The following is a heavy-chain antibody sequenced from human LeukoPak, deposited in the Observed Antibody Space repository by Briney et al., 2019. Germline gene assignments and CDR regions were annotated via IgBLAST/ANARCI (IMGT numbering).Heavy chain of an antibody. Sequence: SETLSLTCTVSGGSISSSSYYWGWIRQPPGKGLEWIGEINRSGSTNYNPSLKSRVTISVDTSKNQFSLKLSSVTAADTAVYYCARGYYDTSAYSNPFDFWGQGTLVTVSS. CDR1: GGSISSSSYY. J-gene: IGHJ4*02. CDR3: ARGYYDTSAYSNPFDF. V-gene: IGHV4-39*07. D-gene: IGHD3-22*01. CDR2: INRSGST.